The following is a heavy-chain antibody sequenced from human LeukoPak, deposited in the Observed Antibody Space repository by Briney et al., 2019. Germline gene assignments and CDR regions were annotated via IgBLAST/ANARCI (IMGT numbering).Heavy chain of an antibody. CDR2: ISGSGGST. Sequence: PGGSLRLSCATSGFTFSSYAMSWVRQAPGKGLEWVSAISGSGGSTYYADSVKGRFTISRDNSKNTLYLQMNSLRAEDTAVYYCAKDMYSSSWYFDYWGQGTLVTVSS. D-gene: IGHD6-13*01. CDR3: AKDMYSSSWYFDY. J-gene: IGHJ4*02. V-gene: IGHV3-23*01. CDR1: GFTFSSYA.